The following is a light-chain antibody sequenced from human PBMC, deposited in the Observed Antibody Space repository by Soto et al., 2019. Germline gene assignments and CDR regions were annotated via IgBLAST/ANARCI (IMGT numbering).Light chain of an antibody. V-gene: IGKV3-15*01. CDR1: QSVNSN. Sequence: EIVMTQSPATLSVSPGERATLSCRASQSVNSNLAWYQRKPGQAPRLLIYGASTRATGIPGRFSGSGSGTEFTLTISSLQSEDFAVYYCQQYNYWPPYTFGQGTKLEIK. J-gene: IGKJ2*01. CDR2: GAS. CDR3: QQYNYWPPYT.